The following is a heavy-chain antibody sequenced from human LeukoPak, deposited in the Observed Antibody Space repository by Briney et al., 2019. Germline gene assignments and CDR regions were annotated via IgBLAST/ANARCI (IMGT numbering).Heavy chain of an antibody. Sequence: SETLSLTCTVSGGSISSYYWSWIRQPPGKGLEWIGYIYYSGSTNYNPSLKSRVTISVDTSKNQFSLKLSSVTAADTTVYYCARDRGSADVWGKGTTVTVSS. J-gene: IGHJ6*04. CDR1: GGSISSYY. V-gene: IGHV4-59*01. D-gene: IGHD5-24*01. CDR2: IYYSGST. CDR3: ARDRGSADV.